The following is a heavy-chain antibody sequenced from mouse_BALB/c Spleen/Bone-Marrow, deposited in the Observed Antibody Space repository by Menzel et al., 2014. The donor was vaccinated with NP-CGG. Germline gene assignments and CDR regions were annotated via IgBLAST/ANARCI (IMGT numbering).Heavy chain of an antibody. CDR3: ARPGYYGYQDV. Sequence: DVMLVESGGGLVQPGGSLKLSCAASGFDFSRYWMTWVRQAPGKGLEWIGEINPDSSTINYTPSLKDKFIISRDNAENALYLQMSKVRSEDTALYYCARPGYYGYQDVWGAGTTVTVSS. V-gene: IGHV4-1*02. D-gene: IGHD1-2*01. CDR1: GFDFSRYW. CDR2: INPDSSTI. J-gene: IGHJ1*01.